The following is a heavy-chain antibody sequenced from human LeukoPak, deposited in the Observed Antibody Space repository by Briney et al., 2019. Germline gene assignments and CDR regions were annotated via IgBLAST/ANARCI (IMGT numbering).Heavy chain of an antibody. CDR1: GGSISSYY. Sequence: SETLSLTCTVSGGSISSYYWSWIRQPPGKGLEWIGYIYYSGSTNYNPSLKSRVTIDTSKNQFSLKLSSVTAADTAVYYCARDKRELDYWGQGTLVTVSS. J-gene: IGHJ4*02. D-gene: IGHD3-10*01. CDR2: IYYSGST. V-gene: IGHV4-59*12. CDR3: ARDKRELDY.